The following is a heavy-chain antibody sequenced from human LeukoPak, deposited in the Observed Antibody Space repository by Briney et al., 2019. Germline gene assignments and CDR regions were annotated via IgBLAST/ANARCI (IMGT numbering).Heavy chain of an antibody. CDR1: GASMSTYY. CDR2: IYTNGGT. CDR3: ARDQTKQGANDNWFAP. D-gene: IGHD1-26*01. V-gene: IGHV4-4*07. Sequence: PSETLSLTCTVSGASMSTYYWSWIRQPAGKGLEWIGRIYTNGGTSYNPSLKSRVTMSVDRSKNQLSLKLSSVTAADTAVYFCARDQTKQGANDNWFAPWGQGILVTVSS. J-gene: IGHJ5*02.